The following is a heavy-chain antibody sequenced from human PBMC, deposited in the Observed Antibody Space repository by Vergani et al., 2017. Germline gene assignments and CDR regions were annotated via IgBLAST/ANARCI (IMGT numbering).Heavy chain of an antibody. J-gene: IGHJ5*01. CDR3: AKWGWNYWFAC. CDR1: GFSFTTYA. CDR2: INTNGAYT. Sequence: EVQLLESGGDLVQPGGSLRLSCAASGFSFTTYAMSCVRRAPRKGLEWVSTINTNGAYTRYGASVKGRFTISRDNSKSTPYLQMNSLRAEDTAIYYCAKWGWNYWFACWGQGNLGIVS. D-gene: IGHD1-1*01. V-gene: IGHV3-23*01.